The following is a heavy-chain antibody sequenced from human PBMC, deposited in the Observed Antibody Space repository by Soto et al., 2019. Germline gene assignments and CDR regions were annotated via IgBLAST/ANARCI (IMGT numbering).Heavy chain of an antibody. J-gene: IGHJ4*02. Sequence: GGSLRVSCAASGFTFSSYAMHWVRQAPGKGLEWVTVISYDGNTQYYTDSVKGRFTISRDNSKNTLYLQMNSLRPEDTAVYYCARERGSGARYYFDYWGQGALVTVSS. CDR3: ARERGSGARYYFDY. V-gene: IGHV3-30-3*01. CDR2: ISYDGNTQ. CDR1: GFTFSSYA. D-gene: IGHD3-3*01.